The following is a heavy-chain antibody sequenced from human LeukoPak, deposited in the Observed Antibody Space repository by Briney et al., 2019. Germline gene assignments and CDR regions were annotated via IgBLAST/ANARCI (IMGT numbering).Heavy chain of an antibody. Sequence: PGGSLRLSCAASGFTFSSYGMNWVRQAPGKGLEWISSISSSSTYIYYADSVKGRFTISRDNAKNSLYLQMNSLRAEDTAVYYCARAYCSSTRCSYYFDSWGQGTLVTVSS. CDR3: ARAYCSSTRCSYYFDS. CDR2: ISSSSTYI. J-gene: IGHJ4*02. D-gene: IGHD2-2*01. V-gene: IGHV3-21*01. CDR1: GFTFSSYG.